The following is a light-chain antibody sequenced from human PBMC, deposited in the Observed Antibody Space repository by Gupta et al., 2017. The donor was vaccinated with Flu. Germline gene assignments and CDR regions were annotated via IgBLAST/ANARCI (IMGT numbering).Light chain of an antibody. V-gene: IGLV1-44*01. CDR1: NIGSNT. CDR3: AAWDDALDGPFVV. J-gene: IGLJ2*01. Sequence: NIGSNTVNWYQLLPGTAPKLLIYNNNQRPSGVPDRFSGSKSGTSASLAVSGLQPEDEADYYCAAWDDALDGPFVVFGGGTKLTVL. CDR2: NNN.